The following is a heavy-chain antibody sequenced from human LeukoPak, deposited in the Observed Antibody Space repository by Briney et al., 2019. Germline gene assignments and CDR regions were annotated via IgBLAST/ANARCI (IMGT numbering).Heavy chain of an antibody. CDR3: ARGRGSTMVRGVMTY. CDR1: GFSFSSYG. J-gene: IGHJ4*02. CDR2: IWYVGSNK. V-gene: IGHV3-33*01. D-gene: IGHD3-10*01. Sequence: PGGSLRLSCAASGFSFSSYGMHWVRPAPGEGLEWVAVIWYVGSNKSYADSVEGRFPISRDNSKNTLHRQMNSLRAEATAVYYCARGRGSTMVRGVMTYRGQGTLVTVSS.